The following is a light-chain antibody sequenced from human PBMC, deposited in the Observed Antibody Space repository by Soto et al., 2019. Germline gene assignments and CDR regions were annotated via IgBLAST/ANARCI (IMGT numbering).Light chain of an antibody. Sequence: EIVMTQSPATLSVSPGERATLSCRASQSVSSNLAWYQQKPGQAPRLLIFGASTRATGIPARFSGSGSGTEFTLTISSLQSEEFGVDYCQQYNNWPWTFGQGTKVEIK. J-gene: IGKJ1*01. CDR2: GAS. CDR3: QQYNNWPWT. CDR1: QSVSSN. V-gene: IGKV3-15*01.